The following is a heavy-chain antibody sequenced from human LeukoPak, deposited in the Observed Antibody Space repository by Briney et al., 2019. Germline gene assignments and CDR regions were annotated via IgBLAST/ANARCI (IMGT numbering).Heavy chain of an antibody. CDR3: AWDAPIDY. J-gene: IGHJ4*02. V-gene: IGHV3-9*01. D-gene: IGHD1-26*01. Sequence: GGSLRLSCAASGFTFDDYAMHWVRQAPGKGLEWVSGISWNSGSIGYADSVKGRFTISRDNAKNSLYLQMNSLRAEDTAVYYCAWDAPIDYWGQGTLVTVSS. CDR1: GFTFDDYA. CDR2: ISWNSGSI.